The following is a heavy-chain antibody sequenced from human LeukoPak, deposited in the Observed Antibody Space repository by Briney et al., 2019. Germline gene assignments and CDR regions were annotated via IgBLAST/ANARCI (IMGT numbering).Heavy chain of an antibody. CDR3: ARYSRYTSGWGKFDY. CDR2: IYYSGST. CDR1: GGSISSYY. J-gene: IGHJ4*02. Sequence: SETLSLTCTVSGGSISSYYWSWIRQPPGKGLEWIGYIYYSGSTNYSPSLKSRVTISVDTSKDQFSLKLSSVTAADTAVYYCARYSRYTSGWGKFDYWGQGTLVTVSS. V-gene: IGHV4-59*12. D-gene: IGHD6-19*01.